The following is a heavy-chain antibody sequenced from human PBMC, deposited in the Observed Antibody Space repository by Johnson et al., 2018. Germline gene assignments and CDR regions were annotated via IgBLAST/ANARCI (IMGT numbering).Heavy chain of an antibody. CDR1: GYIFSHYW. J-gene: IGHJ6*03. V-gene: IGHV5-51*03. Sequence: VQLGQSGREVKKPGESLKISCQGSGYIFSHYWIGWVRQMPGKGLEWMGILYPGDSDARYSPSFQGQVTFSIDTSIPPASPPWSSLKAPDTAMYYCARLKTGATSHHYQDVWGKVTTVTVSS. CDR3: ARLKTGATSHHYQDV. D-gene: IGHD4/OR15-4a*01. CDR2: LYPGDSDA.